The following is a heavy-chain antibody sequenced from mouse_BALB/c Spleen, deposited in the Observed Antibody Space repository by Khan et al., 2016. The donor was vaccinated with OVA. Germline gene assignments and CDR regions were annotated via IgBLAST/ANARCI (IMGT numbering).Heavy chain of an antibody. CDR2: INPHIGET. CDR1: GYSFTGYF. CDR3: ARIYRRDFDY. D-gene: IGHD2-1*01. J-gene: IGHJ2*01. V-gene: IGHV1-20*02. Sequence: VQLKESGPELVKPGASVKISCKASGYSFTGYFMNWVKQSHGKSLEWIGRINPHIGETFYNQKFTGKATLTVDVSSSTAHMELRSLASEDSAVYYCARIYRRDFDYWGQGTTLTVSS.